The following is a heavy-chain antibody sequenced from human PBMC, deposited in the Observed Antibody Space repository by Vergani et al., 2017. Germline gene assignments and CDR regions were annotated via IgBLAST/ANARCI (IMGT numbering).Heavy chain of an antibody. J-gene: IGHJ2*01. CDR3: ARGGYYXDSSGYYPYWYFDL. D-gene: IGHD3-22*01. CDR2: IIPIFGTA. CDR1: GGTFSSYA. Sequence: QVQLVQSGAEVKKPGSSVKVSCKASGGTFSSYAISWVRQAPGQGLEWMGGIIPIFGTANYAQKFQGRVTITADESTSTAYMELSSLRSEDTAVYYCARGGYYXDSSGYYPYWYFDLWGRGTLVTVSS. V-gene: IGHV1-69*12.